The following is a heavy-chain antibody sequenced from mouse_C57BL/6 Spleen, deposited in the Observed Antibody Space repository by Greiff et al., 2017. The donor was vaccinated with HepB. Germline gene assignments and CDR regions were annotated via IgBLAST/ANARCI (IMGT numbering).Heavy chain of an antibody. J-gene: IGHJ1*03. D-gene: IGHD1-1*01. CDR3: ARHNYGSSPYWYFDV. CDR1: GFTFSSYG. CDR2: ISSGGSYT. V-gene: IGHV5-6*01. Sequence: EVMLVESGGDLVKPGGSLKLSCAASGFTFSSYGMSWVRQTPDKRLEWVATISSGGSYTYYPDSVKGRFTISRDNAKNTLYLQMSSLKSEDTAMYYCARHNYGSSPYWYFDVWGTGTTVTVSS.